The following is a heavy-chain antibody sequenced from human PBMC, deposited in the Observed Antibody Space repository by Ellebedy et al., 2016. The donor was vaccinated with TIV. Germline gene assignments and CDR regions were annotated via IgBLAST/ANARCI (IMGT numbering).Heavy chain of an antibody. V-gene: IGHV1-2*02. CDR3: ARSRHYYGSGSYYELTDY. Sequence: AASVKVSCKASGYTFTVYYMQWARQAPGQGPEWMGWINPNSGYTKYAQKFQGRVTMTRDTSITTAYMELSRLRSDDTAMYYCARSRHYYGSGSYYELTDYWGQGTLVTVSS. CDR1: GYTFTVYY. D-gene: IGHD3-10*01. CDR2: INPNSGYT. J-gene: IGHJ4*02.